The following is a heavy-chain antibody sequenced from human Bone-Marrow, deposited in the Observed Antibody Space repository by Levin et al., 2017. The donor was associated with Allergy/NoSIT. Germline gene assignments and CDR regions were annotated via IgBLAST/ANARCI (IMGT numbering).Heavy chain of an antibody. CDR3: ARERDYYDYRFDP. CDR1: GFTFSSYA. D-gene: IGHD3-22*01. CDR2: ISYDGSNK. J-gene: IGHJ5*02. Sequence: GGSLRLSCAASGFTFSSYAMHWVRQVPGKGLEWVAVISYDGSNKYYADSVKGRFTISRDNSKNTLYLQMNSLRAEDTAVYYCARERDYYDYRFDPWGQGTLVTVSS. V-gene: IGHV3-30*04.